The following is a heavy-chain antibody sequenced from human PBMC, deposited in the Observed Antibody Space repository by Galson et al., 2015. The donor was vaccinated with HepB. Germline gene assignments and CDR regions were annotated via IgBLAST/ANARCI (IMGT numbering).Heavy chain of an antibody. J-gene: IGHJ4*02. CDR1: GFTFSSYS. Sequence: SLRLSCAASGFTFSSYSMNWVRQAPGKGLEWVSSISSSSSYIYYADSVKGRFTISRDNAKNSLYLQMNSLRAEDTAVYYCAPDQGDFWSGYFGYWGQGTLVTVSS. D-gene: IGHD3-3*01. CDR2: ISSSSSYI. CDR3: APDQGDFWSGYFGY. V-gene: IGHV3-21*01.